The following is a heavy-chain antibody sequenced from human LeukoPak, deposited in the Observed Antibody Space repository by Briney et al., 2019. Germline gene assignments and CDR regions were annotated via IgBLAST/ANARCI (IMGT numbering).Heavy chain of an antibody. CDR1: GFTFSSYA. J-gene: IGHJ4*02. D-gene: IGHD3-10*01. CDR2: ISGGGGST. Sequence: PGGSLRLSCAASGFTFSSYAMSWVRQAPGKGLEWVSAISGGGGSTYYVDSVKGRFTISRDNSKNTLYLQMNSLRAEDTAVYYCAKDAELLWFGEAGFGSYFDYWGQGTLVTVSS. CDR3: AKDAELLWFGEAGFGSYFDY. V-gene: IGHV3-23*01.